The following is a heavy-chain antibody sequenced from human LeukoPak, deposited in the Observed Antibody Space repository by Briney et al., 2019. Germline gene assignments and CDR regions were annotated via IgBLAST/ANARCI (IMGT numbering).Heavy chain of an antibody. CDR3: ARDKGYNDSHGMDV. CDR2: ISYDGNNK. Sequence: PGGSLRLSCVASGFTFSTYTMHWVRQAPGKGLEWVTLISYDGNNKYFADSVKGRFTISRDNSKNTLYLQMNSLRAEDTAAYYCARDKGYNDSHGMDVWGQGTTVTVSS. D-gene: IGHD5-12*01. V-gene: IGHV3-30-3*01. J-gene: IGHJ6*02. CDR1: GFTFSTYT.